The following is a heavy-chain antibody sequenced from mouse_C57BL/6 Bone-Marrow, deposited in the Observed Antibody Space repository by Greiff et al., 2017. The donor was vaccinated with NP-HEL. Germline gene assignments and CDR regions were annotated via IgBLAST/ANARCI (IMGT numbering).Heavy chain of an antibody. CDR3: TGGREEAWFAY. Sequence: EVKVEESGGGLVQPGGSMKLSCVASGFTFSNYWMNWVRQSPEKGLEWVAQIRLKSDNYATHYAESVKGRFTISRDDSKSSVYLQMNNLRAEDTGIYYCTGGREEAWFAYWGQGTLVTVSA. J-gene: IGHJ3*01. CDR2: IRLKSDNYAT. V-gene: IGHV6-3*01. CDR1: GFTFSNYW.